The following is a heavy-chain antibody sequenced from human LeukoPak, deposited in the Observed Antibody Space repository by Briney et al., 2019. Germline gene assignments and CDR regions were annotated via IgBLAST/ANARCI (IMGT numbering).Heavy chain of an antibody. V-gene: IGHV3-49*04. CDR2: MRSKAYGGTT. D-gene: IGHD2/OR15-2a*01. CDR3: TRDSPHVSEGY. J-gene: IGHJ4*02. CDR1: GFIFGDYA. Sequence: GRSLRLSCTTSGFIFGDYAMSWVRQAPGKGLQWVGFMRSKAYGGTTEYAASVEGRFTVSRDDSKNIAYLQMNSLATEDTAVYYCTRDSPHVSEGYWGQGTLVTVPS.